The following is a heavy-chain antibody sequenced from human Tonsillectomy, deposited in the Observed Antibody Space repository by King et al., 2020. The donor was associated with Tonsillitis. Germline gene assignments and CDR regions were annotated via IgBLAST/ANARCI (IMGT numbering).Heavy chain of an antibody. CDR2: ISSSSDYT. CDR1: GFSISGFY. CDR3: ARDLHYSSPWFSP. D-gene: IGHD6-13*01. V-gene: IGHV3-11*05. J-gene: IGHJ5*02. Sequence: VQLVESGGGLVKPGGSLRLTCAASGFSISGFYMSWIRQAPGKGLEWVSHISSSSDYTNYADFVKGRFTISRDNAKNSLFLQMNSLRAEDTAVYYCARDLHYSSPWFSPWGQGTLVTVSS.